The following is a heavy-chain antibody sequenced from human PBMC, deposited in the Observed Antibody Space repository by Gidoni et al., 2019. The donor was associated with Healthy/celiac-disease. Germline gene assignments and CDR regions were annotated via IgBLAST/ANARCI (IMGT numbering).Heavy chain of an antibody. V-gene: IGHV3-23*01. D-gene: IGHD3-3*01. J-gene: IGHJ4*02. Sequence: EVQLLESGGGLVQPGGSLRLSCAASGFTFSIYAMSWVRQAPGKGLAWVSAISGSGGSRYYAESVKGRFTISRDNSKNTLYLQMNSLRAEDTAVYYCAKDSSSIFGVGSPPRYWGQGTLVTVSS. CDR1: GFTFSIYA. CDR3: AKDSSSIFGVGSPPRY. CDR2: ISGSGGSR.